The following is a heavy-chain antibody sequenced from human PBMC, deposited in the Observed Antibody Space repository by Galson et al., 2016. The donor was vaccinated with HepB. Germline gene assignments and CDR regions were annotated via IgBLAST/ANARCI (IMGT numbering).Heavy chain of an antibody. Sequence: SVKVSCKASGYTFTNYNMHWVRQAPGQGLEWMGIINPSAGSTSYAQKFQGRVTMTRDTSTSTVYMELSSLRTEDTAVYYCATGRYYGMDVWGQGATVTVSS. CDR1: GYTFTNYN. CDR2: INPSAGST. CDR3: ATGRYYGMDV. J-gene: IGHJ6*02. V-gene: IGHV1-46*03.